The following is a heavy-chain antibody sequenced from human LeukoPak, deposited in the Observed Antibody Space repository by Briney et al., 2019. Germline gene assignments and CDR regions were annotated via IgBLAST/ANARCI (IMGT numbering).Heavy chain of an antibody. CDR1: GGTFSSFA. CDR3: ARTYCSTTSCYYVDP. Sequence: SVKVSCKASGGTFSSFAISWVRQAPGRGLEWMGSIIPIFGPANYAQKFHGRVTITAGESTSTAYMELSSLRSEDTALYYCARTYCSTTSCYYVDPWGLGTLVTVSS. CDR2: IIPIFGPA. J-gene: IGHJ5*02. V-gene: IGHV1-69*13. D-gene: IGHD2-2*01.